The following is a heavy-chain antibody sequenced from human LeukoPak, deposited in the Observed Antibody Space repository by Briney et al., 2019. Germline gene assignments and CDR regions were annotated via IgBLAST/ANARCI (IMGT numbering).Heavy chain of an antibody. Sequence: GGSLRLSCAASGFTFSRYWMGWVRQPPGKGLEWVANIKQDGTEKYYVDSVKGRFTIARDNAKNSLYLQMNSLRAEDTAVFYCARMIMGAVDYWGQGTLVTVSS. CDR3: ARMIMGAVDY. D-gene: IGHD1-26*01. CDR2: IKQDGTEK. V-gene: IGHV3-7*01. J-gene: IGHJ4*02. CDR1: GFTFSRYW.